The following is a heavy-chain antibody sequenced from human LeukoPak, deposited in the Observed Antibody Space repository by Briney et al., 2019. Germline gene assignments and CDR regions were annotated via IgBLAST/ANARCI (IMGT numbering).Heavy chain of an antibody. CDR2: IYHSGST. CDR1: GYSISSGYY. V-gene: IGHV4-38-2*02. Sequence: PSETLSLTCTVSGYSISSGYYWGWIRQPPGKGLEWIGSIYHSGSTYYNPSLKSRVTISVDTSKNQFSLKLGSVTAADTAVYYCARETAPLVRGAAFSFDYWGQGTLVTVSS. CDR3: ARETAPLVRGAAFSFDY. J-gene: IGHJ4*02. D-gene: IGHD3-10*01.